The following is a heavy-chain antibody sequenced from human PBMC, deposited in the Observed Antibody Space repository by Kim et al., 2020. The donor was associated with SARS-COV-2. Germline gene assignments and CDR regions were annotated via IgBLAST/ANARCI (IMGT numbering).Heavy chain of an antibody. D-gene: IGHD5-12*01. V-gene: IGHV7-4-1*02. J-gene: IGHJ4*02. CDR1: GYTFINHA. CDR3: ARDGYTNMSNGTGGFDY. Sequence: ASVKVSCKASGYTFINHAMSWVRQVPGQGLEWMGWINTNTGKPTYAQGFTGRFVFSSDTSLTTINLQISGLRPEDTAVYFCARDGYTNMSNGTGGFDYWGQGTLVPVSS. CDR2: INTNTGKP.